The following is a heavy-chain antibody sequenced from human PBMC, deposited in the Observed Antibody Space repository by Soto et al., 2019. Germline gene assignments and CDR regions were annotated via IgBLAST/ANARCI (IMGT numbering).Heavy chain of an antibody. CDR2: IIPSFGTA. CDR1: GGTFSSYA. Sequence: PGASVKVSCKASGGTFSSYAISWVRQAPGQGLEWMGGIIPSFGTASYAQKFQGRVTMTGDTSTSTVYMELSSLRSEDTAVYYCARDPIYYDILTGYFHDHYYYYYMDVWGKGTTVTVSS. J-gene: IGHJ6*03. CDR3: ARDPIYYDILTGYFHDHYYYYYMDV. D-gene: IGHD3-9*01. V-gene: IGHV1-69*06.